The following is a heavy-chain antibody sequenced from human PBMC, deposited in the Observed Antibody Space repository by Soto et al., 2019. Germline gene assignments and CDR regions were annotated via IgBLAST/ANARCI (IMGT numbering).Heavy chain of an antibody. Sequence: PSETLSLTCTVSGGSIISYYCIFIRQPPGKGLEWIGYIYYSGSTNYNPSLKSRVTISVDTSKNQFSLKLSSMTAADTAVYYCARDTPDNAFDIWGQGTMVTVSS. V-gene: IGHV4-59*01. J-gene: IGHJ3*02. CDR3: ARDTPDNAFDI. CDR1: GGSIISYY. D-gene: IGHD3-22*01. CDR2: IYYSGST.